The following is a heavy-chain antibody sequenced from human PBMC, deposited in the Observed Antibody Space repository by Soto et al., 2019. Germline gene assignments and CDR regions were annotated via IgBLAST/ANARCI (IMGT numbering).Heavy chain of an antibody. CDR3: AREVQVHTPAFVY. D-gene: IGHD3-10*01. CDR1: GGTFNTYA. J-gene: IGHJ4*02. Sequence: QVQLVQSGAEMKKPGSSVKVSCQSSGGTFNTYAMNWVRQAPGQGPGWMGDISPMFGAANYAPKFQGRVTIAGDGSTGTSYMQLSSLTSEDTALYFCAREVQVHTPAFVYWGQGTLVTVSS. CDR2: ISPMFGAA. V-gene: IGHV1-69*19.